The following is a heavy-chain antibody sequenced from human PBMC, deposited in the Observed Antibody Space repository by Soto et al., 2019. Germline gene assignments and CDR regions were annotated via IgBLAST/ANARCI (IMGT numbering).Heavy chain of an antibody. CDR3: ARSQGSSTSLEIYYYYYYGMDV. Sequence: QVQLVQSGAEVKKPGSSVKVSCKASGGTFGSYAISWVRQAPGQGLEWMGGIIPIPGTANYAQKFQGRVTTAADECTSTAYMELSSLRSEDPAVYYCARSQGSSTSLEIYYYYYYGMDVWGQGTTVTVSS. J-gene: IGHJ6*02. D-gene: IGHD2-2*01. CDR1: GGTFGSYA. V-gene: IGHV1-69*01. CDR2: IIPIPGTA.